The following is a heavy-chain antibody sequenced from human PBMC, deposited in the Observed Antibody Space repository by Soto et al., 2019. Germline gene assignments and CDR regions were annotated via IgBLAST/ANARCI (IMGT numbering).Heavy chain of an antibody. D-gene: IGHD3-3*01. CDR1: GFSLTTSGVG. V-gene: IGHV2-5*02. CDR3: AHRVLRAVFGLVTTTAIYFDF. Sequence: QITLNESGPTVVKPTETLTLTCTFSGFSLTTSGVGVGWVRQSPGKAPEWLAFIYWDDDKRYSTSLKSRLTITKDTSKNQVVLTMANVDPADKATYYCAHRVLRAVFGLVTTTAIYFDFWGQGTPVVVSS. J-gene: IGHJ4*02. CDR2: IYWDDDK.